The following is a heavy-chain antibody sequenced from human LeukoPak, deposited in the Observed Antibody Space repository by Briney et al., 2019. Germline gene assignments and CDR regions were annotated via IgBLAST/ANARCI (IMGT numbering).Heavy chain of an antibody. V-gene: IGHV3-48*01. CDR3: ARATYDFWSSPTYYMDV. CDR2: ISSSSSTI. CDR1: GFTFSSYS. D-gene: IGHD3-3*01. Sequence: PGGSLRLSCAASGFTFSSYSMNWVRQAPGKGLEWVSYISSSSSTIYYADSVKGRFTISRDNAKNSLYLQMNSLRAEDTAVYYCARATYDFWSSPTYYMDVWGKGTTVTVSS. J-gene: IGHJ6*03.